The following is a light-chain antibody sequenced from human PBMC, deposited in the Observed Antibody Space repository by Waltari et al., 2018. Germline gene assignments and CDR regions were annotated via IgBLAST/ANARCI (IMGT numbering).Light chain of an antibody. CDR3: YSSDSTGLRV. Sequence: SYELTQPPSVSVSPGQPARNTCSGHELPRKYAYWFQQKSGQAPRLVIFEDTKRPSGIPERFSGSSSGTVATLTITGAQVDDEADYYCYSSDSTGLRVFGGGTTVVVL. V-gene: IGLV3-10*01. CDR1: ELPRKY. J-gene: IGLJ1*01. CDR2: EDT.